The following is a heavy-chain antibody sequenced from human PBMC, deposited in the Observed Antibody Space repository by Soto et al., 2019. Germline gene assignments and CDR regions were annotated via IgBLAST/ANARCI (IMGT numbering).Heavy chain of an antibody. V-gene: IGHV4-30-2*01. CDR1: GDSISSGAYS. D-gene: IGHD3-22*01. CDR3: AREGTYYDSGGYSYI. J-gene: IGHJ4*02. Sequence: QLQLQESGSGLVKPSQTLSLMCAVSGDSISSGAYSWNWIRQPPEKGLEWIGYIYHSGSTYYNPSLKSRVTISVDKSKNHCSLKLSSVTAADTAVYYCAREGTYYDSGGYSYIWGQGTLVTVSS. CDR2: IYHSGST.